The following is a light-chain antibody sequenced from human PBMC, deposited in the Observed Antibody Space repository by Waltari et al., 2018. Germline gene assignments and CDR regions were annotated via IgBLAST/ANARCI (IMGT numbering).Light chain of an antibody. CDR2: YDS. CDR3: QVWDSSSDHPGV. J-gene: IGLJ3*02. V-gene: IGLV3-21*04. Sequence: SYVLTQPPSVSVAPGKTARITCGGNNIGSKSVQWYQQKPGQAPVLVIYYDSDRPSGIPERFSGSNSGNTATLSISRVEAGDEADYYCQVWDSSSDHPGVFGGGTELTVL. CDR1: NIGSKS.